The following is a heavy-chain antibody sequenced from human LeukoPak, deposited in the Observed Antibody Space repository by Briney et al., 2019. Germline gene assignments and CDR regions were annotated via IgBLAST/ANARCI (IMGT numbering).Heavy chain of an antibody. CDR1: GFTFSTYA. J-gene: IGHJ4*02. V-gene: IGHV3-23*01. CDR2: ISGSGGST. CDR3: AKRAEYSSSYYFDY. D-gene: IGHD6-6*01. Sequence: TGGSLRLSCAASGFTFSTYAMSWVRQAPGKGLEWVSAISGSGGSTYYADSVKGRFTISRDNSKNTLYLQMNSLRAEDTAVYYCAKRAEYSSSYYFDYWGRGTLVTVSS.